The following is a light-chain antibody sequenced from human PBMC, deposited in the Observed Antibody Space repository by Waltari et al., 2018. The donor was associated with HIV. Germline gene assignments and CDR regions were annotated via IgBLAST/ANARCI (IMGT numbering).Light chain of an antibody. CDR1: SSDVGGYNY. CDR2: DVS. Sequence: QSALTQPASVSGSPGQSITISCTGTSSDVGGYNYVSWYQQHPGKAPKLMIYDVSSRPSGVSNRFSGSKSGNTASLTSSGLQAEDDADYYCSSYTSSNTLPYVFGTGTKVTVL. V-gene: IGLV2-14*03. CDR3: SSYTSSNTLPYV. J-gene: IGLJ1*01.